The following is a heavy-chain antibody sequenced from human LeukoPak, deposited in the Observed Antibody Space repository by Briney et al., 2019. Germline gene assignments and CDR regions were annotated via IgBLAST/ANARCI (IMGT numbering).Heavy chain of an antibody. V-gene: IGHV1-46*01. Sequence: ASVKVSCKASGYTFTSYYMHWVRQAPGQGLEWMGIINPSGGSTSYAQKFQGRVTMTRDTSISTAYMELSRLRSDDTAVYYCARGRTVVTTGAWFDPWGQGTLVTVSS. CDR2: INPSGGST. CDR1: GYTFTSYY. CDR3: ARGRTVVTTGAWFDP. D-gene: IGHD4-23*01. J-gene: IGHJ5*02.